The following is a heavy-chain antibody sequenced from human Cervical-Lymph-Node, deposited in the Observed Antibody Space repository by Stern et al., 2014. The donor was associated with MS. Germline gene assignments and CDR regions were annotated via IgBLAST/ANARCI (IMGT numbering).Heavy chain of an antibody. CDR2: INTGNGTR. J-gene: IGHJ6*02. CDR3: ARTGTVVTSGYYYGMDV. D-gene: IGHD4-23*01. CDR1: GYNFTDYG. V-gene: IGHV1-3*04. Sequence: QVQLVQSGAEVKKPGASVKVSCKTAGYNFTDYGIIWVRQAPGQRLEWMGWINTGNGTRRYSQKIQGRVTITRDTSASTAYMELSSLRSEDTAVYYCARTGTVVTSGYYYGMDVWGQGTTVTVSS.